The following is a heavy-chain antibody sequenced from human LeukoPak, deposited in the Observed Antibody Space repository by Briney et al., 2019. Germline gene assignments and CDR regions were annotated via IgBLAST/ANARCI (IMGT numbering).Heavy chain of an antibody. CDR3: AASGITMVRGVIIPKYFDY. V-gene: IGHV1-69*05. CDR2: ITPIFGTA. Sequence: SVKVSCKASGGTFSSYAISWVRQAPGQGLEWMGRITPIFGTANYAQKFQSRVTITTDESTSTAYMELSSLRSEDTAVYYCAASGITMVRGVIIPKYFDYWGQGTLVTVSS. CDR1: GGTFSSYA. J-gene: IGHJ4*02. D-gene: IGHD3-10*01.